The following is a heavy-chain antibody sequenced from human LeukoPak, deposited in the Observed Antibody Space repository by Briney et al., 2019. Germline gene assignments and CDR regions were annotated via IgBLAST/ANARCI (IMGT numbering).Heavy chain of an antibody. Sequence: SETLSLTCTVSGGSISSYYWSWIRQPPGKGLEWIGYIYYSGSTNYNPSLKSRVTISVDTSKNQFSLKLSSVTAADTAVYYCARAPSRAYGGFDYWGQGTLVTVSS. CDR1: GGSISSYY. J-gene: IGHJ4*02. V-gene: IGHV4-59*01. CDR3: ARAPSRAYGGFDY. D-gene: IGHD4/OR15-4a*01. CDR2: IYYSGST.